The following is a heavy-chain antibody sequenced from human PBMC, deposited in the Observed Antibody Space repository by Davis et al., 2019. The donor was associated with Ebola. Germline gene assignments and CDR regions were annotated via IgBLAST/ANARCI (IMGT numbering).Heavy chain of an antibody. CDR1: SESYFNDLSSSDYY. V-gene: IGHV4-61*08. CDR2: IYYSGST. CDR3: ARLYYDSSGYYSIDP. Sequence: PSETLSLTCAVHSESYFNDLSSSDYYWRWIRQPPGKGLEWIGYIYYSGSTNYNPSLKTRVTISVDTSKNQFSLKLSSVTAADTAVYYCARLYYDSSGYYSIDPWGQGTLVTVSS. D-gene: IGHD3-22*01. J-gene: IGHJ5*02.